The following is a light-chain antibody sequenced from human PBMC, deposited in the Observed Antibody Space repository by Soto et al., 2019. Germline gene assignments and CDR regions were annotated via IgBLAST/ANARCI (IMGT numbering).Light chain of an antibody. J-gene: IGLJ1*01. CDR3: CSDAGSSTYV. V-gene: IGLV2-23*02. CDR1: NSDVGSYNF. Sequence: LTQPASVSGSPGQSITISCTRTNSDVGSYNFVSWYQQHPGKAPKVMIFEVSKRPSGVSDRFSGSKSGNTASLTISGLQAEDEADYYCCSDAGSSTYVFGTGTKVTVL. CDR2: EVS.